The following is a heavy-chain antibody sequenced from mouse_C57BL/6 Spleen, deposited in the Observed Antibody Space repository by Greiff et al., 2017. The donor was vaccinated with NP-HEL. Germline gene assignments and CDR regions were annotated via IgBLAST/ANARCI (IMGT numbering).Heavy chain of an antibody. CDR2: IWAGGST. Sequence: VKLVESGPGLVAPSQSLSITCTVSGFSLTSYGVHWVRQPPGKGLEWLGVIWAGGSTNYNSAIMSRLSISKDNYKRQVFLKVNSQQTDDTAMYYCARLEDIWGQSTTLTVSS. V-gene: IGHV2-9*02. J-gene: IGHJ2*01. D-gene: IGHD1-3*01. CDR3: ARLEDI. CDR1: GFSLTSYG.